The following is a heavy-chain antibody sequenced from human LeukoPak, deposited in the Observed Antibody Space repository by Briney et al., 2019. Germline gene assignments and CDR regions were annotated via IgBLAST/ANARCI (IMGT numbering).Heavy chain of an antibody. Sequence: SETLSLTCTVSGGSISSSSYYWGWIRQPPGKGLEWIGSIYYSGSTYYNPSLKSRLTISVDTSKNQFSLKLSSVTAADTAVYYCARQTVVNPNFDYWGQGTLVTVSS. CDR2: IYYSGST. D-gene: IGHD4-23*01. J-gene: IGHJ4*02. CDR1: GGSISSSSYY. V-gene: IGHV4-39*01. CDR3: ARQTVVNPNFDY.